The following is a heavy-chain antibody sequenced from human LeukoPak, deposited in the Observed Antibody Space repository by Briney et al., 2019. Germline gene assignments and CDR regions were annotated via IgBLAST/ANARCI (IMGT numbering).Heavy chain of an antibody. V-gene: IGHV1-69*04. D-gene: IGHD3-22*01. J-gene: IGHJ4*02. CDR3: ARDYYDSSGSFSYFDY. CDR1: GGTFSSYA. CDR2: IIPILGIA. Sequence: SVKVSCKASGGTFSSYAISWVRQAPGQGLEWMGRIIPILGIANYAQKFQGRVTITADKSTSTAYMELSSLRSEDTAVYYCARDYYDSSGSFSYFDYWGQGTLVTVSS.